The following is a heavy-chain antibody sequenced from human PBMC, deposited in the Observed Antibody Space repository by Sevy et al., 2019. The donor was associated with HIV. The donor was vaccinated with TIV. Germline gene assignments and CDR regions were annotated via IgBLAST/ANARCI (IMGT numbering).Heavy chain of an antibody. Sequence: GESLKISCSASGFTFSSYAMHWVRQAPGKGLEYVSAISSNGGSTYDADSVKGRFTISRDNSMNTLYLQMSSLRAADTAVYYCVKDRGSSWYGGTDYWGQGTLVTVSS. D-gene: IGHD6-13*01. V-gene: IGHV3-64D*06. CDR1: GFTFSSYA. CDR3: VKDRGSSWYGGTDY. CDR2: ISSNGGST. J-gene: IGHJ4*02.